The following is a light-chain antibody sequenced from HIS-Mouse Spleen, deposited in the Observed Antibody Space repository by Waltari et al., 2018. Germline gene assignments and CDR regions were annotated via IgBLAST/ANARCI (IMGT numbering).Light chain of an antibody. CDR2: EGS. J-gene: IGLJ3*02. CDR1: SSDVGSDNL. Sequence: QSALTQPASVSGSPGQSITISFPGTSSDVGSDNLVPWYQQHPGKAPKLMIYEGSKRPSGVSNRFSGSKSGNTASLTISGLQAEDEADYYCCSYAGSSTNWVFGGGTKLTVL. V-gene: IGLV2-23*01. CDR3: CSYAGSSTNWV.